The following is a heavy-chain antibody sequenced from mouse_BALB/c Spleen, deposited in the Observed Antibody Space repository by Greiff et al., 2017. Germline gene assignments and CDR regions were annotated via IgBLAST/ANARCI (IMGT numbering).Heavy chain of an antibody. J-gene: IGHJ3*01. V-gene: IGHV5-6-5*01. CDR2: ISSGGST. CDR3: ARGYDGYYGFAY. Sequence: EVKLVESGGGLVKPGGSVKLSCAASGFTFSSYAMSWVRQTPEKRLEWVASISSGGSTYYPDSVKGRFTISRDNARNILYLQMSSLRSEDTAMYYCARGYDGYYGFAYWGQGTLVTVSA. CDR1: GFTFSSYA. D-gene: IGHD2-3*01.